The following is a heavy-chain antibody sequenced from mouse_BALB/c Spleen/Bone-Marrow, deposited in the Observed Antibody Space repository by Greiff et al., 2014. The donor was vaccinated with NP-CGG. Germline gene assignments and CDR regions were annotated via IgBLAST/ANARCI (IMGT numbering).Heavy chain of an antibody. CDR2: INPSTGYT. J-gene: IGHJ4*01. Sequence: VKLMESGAELAKPGASVKMSWKASGYNFISYWMHWVKQRPGQGLEWIGYINPSTGYTEYNQKFKDKATLTADKSSSKAYMQLSSLTSEDSAVYYCAGNYDYDGGYYAMDYWGQGTSVTVSS. D-gene: IGHD2-4*01. CDR3: AGNYDYDGGYYAMDY. V-gene: IGHV1-7*01. CDR1: GYNFISYW.